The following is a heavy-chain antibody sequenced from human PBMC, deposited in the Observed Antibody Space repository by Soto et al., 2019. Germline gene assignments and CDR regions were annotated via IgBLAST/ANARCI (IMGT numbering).Heavy chain of an antibody. J-gene: IGHJ6*02. CDR3: ASSLMYSGYDSPYYGMEA. D-gene: IGHD5-12*01. Sequence: QPGGSLRLSCAASGFTFSSYWMSWVRQAPGKGLEWVANIKQDGSEKYYVDSVKGRFTISRDNAKNSLYLQMNSLRAEDTAVYYCASSLMYSGYDSPYYGMEAWGQGISVNVSS. CDR1: GFTFSSYW. CDR2: IKQDGSEK. V-gene: IGHV3-7*01.